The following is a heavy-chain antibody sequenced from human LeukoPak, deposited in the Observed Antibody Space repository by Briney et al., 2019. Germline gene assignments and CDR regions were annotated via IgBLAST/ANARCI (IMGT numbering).Heavy chain of an antibody. D-gene: IGHD5-12*01. J-gene: IGHJ3*02. V-gene: IGHV3-30*18. CDR3: AKDSGYASAFDI. CDR2: ISHDGSNK. CDR1: GFTFSSYG. Sequence: PGRSLRLSCAASGFTFSSYGMHWVRQAPGKGLEWVAVISHDGSNKYYADSVKGRFTISRDDSKNTLYVQMNSLRVDDAAVYYCAKDSGYASAFDIWGQGTMVTVSS.